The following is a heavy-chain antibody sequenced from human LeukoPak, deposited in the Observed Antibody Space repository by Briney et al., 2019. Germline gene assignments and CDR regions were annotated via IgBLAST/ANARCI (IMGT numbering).Heavy chain of an antibody. D-gene: IGHD4-23*01. CDR1: GFTVSSYN. J-gene: IGHJ4*02. Sequence: PGGSLRLSCAASGFTVSSYNMNWVRQAPGKGLEWVSYISSSSSTIYYADSVKGRFTISRDNAKNSLYLQMNSLRAEDTAVYYCAREDGGNCDYWGQGTLVTVSS. CDR2: ISSSSSTI. V-gene: IGHV3-48*01. CDR3: AREDGGNCDY.